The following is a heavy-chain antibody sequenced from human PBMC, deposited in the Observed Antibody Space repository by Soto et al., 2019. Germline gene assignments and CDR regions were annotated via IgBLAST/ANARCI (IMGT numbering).Heavy chain of an antibody. CDR3: ARDNSLAEAGSWWFDP. Sequence: GASVKVSCKASGYTFTSHYMHWVRRAPGQGLEWMGLVNPSGSSTIYAQKFQGRVTMTRDTSTSTDYMELSSLRSDDTAVYYCARDNSLAEAGSWWFDPWGQGTLVTVSS. J-gene: IGHJ5*02. D-gene: IGHD6-13*01. CDR1: GYTFTSHY. CDR2: VNPSGSST. V-gene: IGHV1-46*01.